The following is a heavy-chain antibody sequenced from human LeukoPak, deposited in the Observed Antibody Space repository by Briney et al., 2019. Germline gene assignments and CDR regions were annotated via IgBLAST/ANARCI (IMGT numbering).Heavy chain of an antibody. CDR1: GFTFSTYW. J-gene: IGHJ6*02. CDR3: ARSYGVDF. V-gene: IGHV3-74*01. CDR2: INSDGSST. Sequence: GGSLRLSCAASGFTFSTYWMHWVRQAPGKGPVWVSRINSDGSSTTYADSMKGRFTISRDNAKSTLYLQMNSLRADDTAVYYCARSYGVDFWGQGTTVTVSS.